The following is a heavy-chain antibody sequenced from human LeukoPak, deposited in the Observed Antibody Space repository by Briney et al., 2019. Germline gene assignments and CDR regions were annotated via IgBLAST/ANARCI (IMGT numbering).Heavy chain of an antibody. J-gene: IGHJ6*03. D-gene: IGHD2-21*01. CDR2: IYYSGST. Sequence: PSETLSLTCTVSGGSISSSSYYWGWIRQPPGKGLEWIGSIYYSGSTYYNPSLKSRVTMSVDTPERQFSLKLSSVTAADTAIYYCAREIVGYYQYMDVWGKGTTVSVSS. V-gene: IGHV4-39*07. CDR3: AREIVGYYQYMDV. CDR1: GGSISSSSYY.